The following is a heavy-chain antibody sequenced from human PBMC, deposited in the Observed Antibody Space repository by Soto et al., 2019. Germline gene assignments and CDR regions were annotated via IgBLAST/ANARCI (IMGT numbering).Heavy chain of an antibody. CDR3: ARGRGYYDFWSGYSSSDYYYGMDV. V-gene: IGHV1-8*01. D-gene: IGHD3-3*01. CDR1: GYTFTSYD. CDR2: MNPNSGNT. J-gene: IGHJ6*02. Sequence: VASVKVSCKASGYTFTSYDINWVRQATGQGLEWMGWMNPNSGNTGYAQKFQGRVTMTRNTSISTAYMELSSLRSEDTAVYYCARGRGYYDFWSGYSSSDYYYGMDVWGQGTTVTVSS.